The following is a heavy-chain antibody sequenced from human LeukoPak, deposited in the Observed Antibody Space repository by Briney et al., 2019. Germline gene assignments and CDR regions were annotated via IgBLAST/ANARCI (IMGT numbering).Heavy chain of an antibody. J-gene: IGHJ4*02. CDR2: IGTAGDT. V-gene: IGHV3-13*01. CDR1: GFTFSSYG. D-gene: IGHD2-15*01. CDR3: AREAAGGGYFDY. Sequence: QAGGSLRLSCAASGFTFSSYGMHWVRQPTGKGLEWVSAIGTAGDTYYPGSVKGRFTISRENAKNSLYLQMNSLRAGDTAVYYCAREAAGGGYFDYWGQGTLVTVSS.